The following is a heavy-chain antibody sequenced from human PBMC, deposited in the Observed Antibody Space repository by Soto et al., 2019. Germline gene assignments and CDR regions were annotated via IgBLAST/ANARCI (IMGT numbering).Heavy chain of an antibody. V-gene: IGHV1-2*02. J-gene: IGHJ6*02. CDR3: ARIKWGLDYYNGMDV. D-gene: IGHD1-26*01. CDR2: INPKSAAT. Sequence: QVQLVQSGAEVKKSGASVKVSCKASGYSVSDYFIQWVRQAPGQGLEWVAWINPKSAATNYAKKFQGRVSLTWDRSFRTAYMELTRLRPDDAAVYYCARIKWGLDYYNGMDVWGQGTTVIVSS. CDR1: GYSVSDYF.